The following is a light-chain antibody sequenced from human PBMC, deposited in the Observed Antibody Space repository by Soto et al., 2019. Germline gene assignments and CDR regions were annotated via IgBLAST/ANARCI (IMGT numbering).Light chain of an antibody. CDR1: RSDVGGYNY. CDR3: CSYAGRYTYV. V-gene: IGLV2-11*01. Sequence: QSVLTQPRSLSGSPGQSVTISCTGTRSDVGGYNYVSWYQHHPGKAPRLIIHDVSKRPSGVPDRFSGSKSGITASLTISGLLAEDEADYYCCSYAGRYTYVFGTGTKVTVL. CDR2: DVS. J-gene: IGLJ1*01.